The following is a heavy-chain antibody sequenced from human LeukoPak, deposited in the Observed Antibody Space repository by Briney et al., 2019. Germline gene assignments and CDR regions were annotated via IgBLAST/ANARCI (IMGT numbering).Heavy chain of an antibody. Sequence: SGTLSLTCAVSGGSISSSNWWSWVRQPPGKGLEWIGEIYHSGSTNYNPSLKSRVTISVDTSKNQFSLKLSSVTAADTAVYYCARVHIVVVTAIPSWDWFDPWGQGTLVTVSS. CDR1: GGSISSSNW. J-gene: IGHJ5*02. D-gene: IGHD2-21*02. CDR3: ARVHIVVVTAIPSWDWFDP. CDR2: IYHSGST. V-gene: IGHV4-4*02.